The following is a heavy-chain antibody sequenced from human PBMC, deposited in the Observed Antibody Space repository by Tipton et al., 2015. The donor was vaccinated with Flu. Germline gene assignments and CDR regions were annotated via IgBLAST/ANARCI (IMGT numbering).Heavy chain of an antibody. CDR3: ARDGAGYNGAFYM. D-gene: IGHD5-24*01. J-gene: IGHJ3*02. CDR2: INLNSGGT. CDR1: GYSFTGYY. V-gene: IGHV1-2*02. Sequence: QLVQSGAEVKKPGASVKVSCKASGYSFTGYYRHWVRQAPGQGLEWMGWINLNSGGTNYAQKFQGRVTMPRDTSISTAYMELSRLRSDDTAVYYCARDGAGYNGAFYMWGLGTVVTVSS.